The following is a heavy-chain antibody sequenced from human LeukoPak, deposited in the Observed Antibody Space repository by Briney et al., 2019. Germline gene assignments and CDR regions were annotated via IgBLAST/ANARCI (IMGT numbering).Heavy chain of an antibody. CDR1: GFTFSSYW. Sequence: GGSLRLSCAASGFTFSSYWMSWVRQAPGKGLEWVSAISGSDNNTNYADSVKGRFIISRDNSRNMLYLQMNSLRGEDTAVYYCAKGDWGDSWGQGTLVTVSS. CDR2: ISGSDNNT. CDR3: AKGDWGDS. V-gene: IGHV3-23*01. J-gene: IGHJ5*01.